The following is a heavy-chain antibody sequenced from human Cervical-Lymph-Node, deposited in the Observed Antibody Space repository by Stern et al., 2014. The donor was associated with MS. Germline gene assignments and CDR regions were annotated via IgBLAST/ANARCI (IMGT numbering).Heavy chain of an antibody. J-gene: IGHJ4*02. CDR3: AGYYDFWSGNPRRVGE. D-gene: IGHD3-3*01. CDR1: GFTFSDYY. V-gene: IGHV3-11*01. Sequence: QVQLVQSGGGLVKPGGSLRLSCAASGFTFSDYYMSWIRQAPGKGLEWVSYISSSGSTIYYADSVKGRFTISRDNAKNSLYLQMNSLRAEDTAVYYCAGYYDFWSGNPRRVGERGQGTLVTVSS. CDR2: ISSSGSTI.